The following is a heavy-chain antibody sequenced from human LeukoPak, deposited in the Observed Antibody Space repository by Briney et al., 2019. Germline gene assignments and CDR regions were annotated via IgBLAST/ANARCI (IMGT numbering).Heavy chain of an antibody. V-gene: IGHV4-34*01. CDR2: INHSGST. J-gene: IGHJ6*03. CDR1: GGSFSGYY. D-gene: IGHD3-22*01. Sequence: SETLSLTCAVYGGSFSGYYWSWIRQPPGKGLEWIGEINHSGSTNYNPSLKSRVTISVDTSKNQFSLKLSSVTAADTAVYYCARVLRLLSNYYDSSGSPDGYYYYMGVWGKGTAVTVSS. CDR3: ARVLRLLSNYYDSSGSPDGYYYYMGV.